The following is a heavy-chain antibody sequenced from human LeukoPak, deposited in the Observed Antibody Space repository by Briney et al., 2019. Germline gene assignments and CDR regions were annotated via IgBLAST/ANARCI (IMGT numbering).Heavy chain of an antibody. CDR1: GGSFSGYY. Sequence: PSETLSLTCAVYGGSFSGYYWSWIRQPPGKGLEWIGEINHSGSTNYNPSLKSRVTISVDTSKNQFSLKLSSVTAADTAVYYCAREWFYVLPLSDSAARLMHAFDIWGQGTMVTVSS. CDR2: INHSGST. J-gene: IGHJ3*02. V-gene: IGHV4-34*01. CDR3: AREWFYVLPLSDSAARLMHAFDI. D-gene: IGHD6-6*01.